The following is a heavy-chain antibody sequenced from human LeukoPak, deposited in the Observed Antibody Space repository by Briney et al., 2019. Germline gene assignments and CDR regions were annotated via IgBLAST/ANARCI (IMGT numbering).Heavy chain of an antibody. D-gene: IGHD5-12*01. V-gene: IGHV3-30-3*01. J-gene: IGHJ4*02. CDR2: ISYDGTNK. CDR3: ARDHSDYSGYDYFDY. CDR1: GFTFSYFG. Sequence: PGGSLRLSCAASGFTFSYFGLHWVRQAPGKGLDWVAVISYDGTNKYYADSVKGRFTTSRDNSKNTLYLQMNSLRAEDTAVYYCARDHSDYSGYDYFDYWGQGTLVTVSS.